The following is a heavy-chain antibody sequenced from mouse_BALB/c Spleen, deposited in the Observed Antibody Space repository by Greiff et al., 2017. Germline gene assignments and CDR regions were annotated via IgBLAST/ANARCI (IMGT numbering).Heavy chain of an antibody. CDR1: GYTFTSYW. CDR2: IYPGNSDT. V-gene: IGHV1-5*01. J-gene: IGHJ2*01. D-gene: IGHD2-1*01. Sequence: VQLQQSGTVLARPGASVKMSCKASGYTFTSYWMHWVKQRPGQGLEWIGAIYPGNSDTSYNQKFKGKAKLTAVTSTSTAYMELSSLTNEDSAVYYCTRDGNYAYYFDYWGQGTTLTVSS. CDR3: TRDGNYAYYFDY.